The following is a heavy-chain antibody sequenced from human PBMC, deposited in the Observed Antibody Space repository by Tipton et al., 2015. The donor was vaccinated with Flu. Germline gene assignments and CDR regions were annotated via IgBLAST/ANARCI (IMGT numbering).Heavy chain of an antibody. V-gene: IGHV4-38-2*02. Sequence: TLSLTCSVSGDSIGSDYYWAWIRQPPGKGLEWIGNIHKTGNTYFNPSLRSRVTFSVDTSKNQFSLRLASVTAADTAVYYCARDPSLGMPDYFDSWGQGILVTASS. J-gene: IGHJ4*02. CDR2: IHKTGNT. D-gene: IGHD2-2*01. CDR3: ARDPSLGMPDYFDS. CDR1: GDSIGSDYY.